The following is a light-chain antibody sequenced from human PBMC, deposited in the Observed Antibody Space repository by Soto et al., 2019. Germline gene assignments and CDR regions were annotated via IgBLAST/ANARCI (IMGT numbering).Light chain of an antibody. V-gene: IGKV3-20*01. Sequence: EIVLTQSPGTLSLSPGERVTLSCRASQSVNSSYLAWYQHKPGQAPRLLIYGASTRATGIPDRFSGSGSGTDFTLTIARLEPGDFAVYYCQQYGSSPPITFGGGTKVDIK. CDR2: GAS. CDR1: QSVNSSY. CDR3: QQYGSSPPIT. J-gene: IGKJ4*01.